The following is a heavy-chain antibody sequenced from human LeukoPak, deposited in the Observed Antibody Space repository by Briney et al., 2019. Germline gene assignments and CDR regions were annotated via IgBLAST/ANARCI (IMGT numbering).Heavy chain of an antibody. CDR1: GGSFSGYY. V-gene: IGHV4-34*01. Sequence: SETLSLTCAVYGGSFSGYYWSWIRQPPGKGLEWIGEINHSGGTNYNPSLKSRVTISVDTSKNQFSLKLSSVTAADTAVYYCARRRGWLWFGELSGIDYWGQGTLVTVSS. J-gene: IGHJ4*02. CDR3: ARRRGWLWFGELSGIDY. D-gene: IGHD3-10*01. CDR2: INHSGGT.